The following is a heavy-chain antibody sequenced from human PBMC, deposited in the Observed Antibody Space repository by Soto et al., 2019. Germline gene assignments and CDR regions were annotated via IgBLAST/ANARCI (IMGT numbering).Heavy chain of an antibody. CDR2: INPTSEYT. CDR3: ARQVNHGYSRD. D-gene: IGHD2-15*01. CDR1: GYTFTSYD. J-gene: IGHJ4*02. Sequence: ASVKVSCKASGYTFTSYDINWVRQAPGQGLEWVGWINPTSEYTAHAQKFQGRVTLTREISTATAYMELSSLTSEDTAVYFCARQVNHGYSRDWGPATQVSVSS. V-gene: IGHV1-8*01.